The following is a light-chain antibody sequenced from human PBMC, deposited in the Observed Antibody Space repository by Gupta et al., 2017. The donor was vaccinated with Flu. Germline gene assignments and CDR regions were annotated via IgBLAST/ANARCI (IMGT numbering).Light chain of an antibody. CDR2: KAS. CDR3: QQDWYFYS. CDR1: QSIRTW. V-gene: IGKV1-5*03. J-gene: IGKJ2*03. Sequence: DIQMTQSPSTLSASVGDRVTITCRASQSIRTWLAWYQQKPGKAPKLLISKASTLERGVPSRFSGSGYGKEFTLTSSSRQPDDFANYHCQQDWYFYSFGQGTKLEIK.